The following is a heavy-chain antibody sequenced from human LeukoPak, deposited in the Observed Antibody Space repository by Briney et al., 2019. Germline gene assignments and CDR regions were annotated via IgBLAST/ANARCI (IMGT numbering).Heavy chain of an antibody. CDR1: GFTVSSHY. V-gene: IGHV3-53*05. J-gene: IGHJ4*02. CDR3: ARDDGGFGELSPLYYFDY. D-gene: IGHD3-10*01. Sequence: GGSLRLSCAASGFTVSSHYMTWVRQAPGKGLEWVSVIYSGGDTHYADSVKGRFSTSRDNSKNTLYLQMNSLRSEDTAVYYCARDDGGFGELSPLYYFDYWGQGTLVTVSS. CDR2: IYSGGDT.